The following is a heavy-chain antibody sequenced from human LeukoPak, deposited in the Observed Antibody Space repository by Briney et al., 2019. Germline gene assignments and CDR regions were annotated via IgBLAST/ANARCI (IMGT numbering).Heavy chain of an antibody. CDR2: ITSDSNLI. V-gene: IGHV3-21*06. J-gene: IGHJ4*02. Sequence: GGSLRLSCAAPGFAFSDYSMNWVRQAPGKGLEWISAITSDSNLIYYADSMRGRITISRDNAENSVYLQMNGLRAEDTAIYYCASGGATVWGYWGQGALVIVSS. CDR3: ASGGATVWGY. D-gene: IGHD3-16*01. CDR1: GFAFSDYS.